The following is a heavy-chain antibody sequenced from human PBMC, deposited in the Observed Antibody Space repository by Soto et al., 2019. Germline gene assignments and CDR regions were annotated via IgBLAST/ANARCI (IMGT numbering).Heavy chain of an antibody. V-gene: IGHV4-39*01. CDR1: GGSISSSSYY. Sequence: PSETLSLTCTVSGGSISSSSYYWGWIRQPPGKGLEWIGSIYYSGSTYYNPSLKSRVTISVDTSKNQFSLKLSSVTAADTAVYYCARLRSSITMVRGVPPYWGQGTLVTVSS. CDR2: IYYSGST. CDR3: ARLRSSITMVRGVPPY. J-gene: IGHJ4*02. D-gene: IGHD3-10*01.